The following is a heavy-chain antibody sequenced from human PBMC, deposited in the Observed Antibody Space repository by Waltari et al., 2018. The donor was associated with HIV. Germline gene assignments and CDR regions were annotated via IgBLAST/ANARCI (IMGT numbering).Heavy chain of an antibody. CDR3: ARDPVRFLEWLPITPYFDY. CDR2: ISYDGSNK. D-gene: IGHD3-3*01. V-gene: IGHV3-30*04. CDR1: GFTFSSYA. Sequence: QVQLVESGGGVVQPGRSLRLSCAASGFTFSSYAMHWVRQAPGKGLEWVAVISYDGSNKDYADAVKGRFTISRDNSKNTLYLQMNSLRAEDTAVYYCARDPVRFLEWLPITPYFDYWGQGTLVTVSS. J-gene: IGHJ4*02.